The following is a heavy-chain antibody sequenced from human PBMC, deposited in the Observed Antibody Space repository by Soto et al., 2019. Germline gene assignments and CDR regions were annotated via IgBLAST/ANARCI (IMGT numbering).Heavy chain of an antibody. CDR2: VSVDGKGQ. Sequence: PGGSLRLSCAASGFSFSDYCMHWVRQAPGKGLEWVAVVSVDGKGQYYADAVRGRFTISRNNSKTTLNLQMNSLRGEDTAVYYCAKEVTRRVSHGMDVWGQGTTVTVSS. CDR1: GFSFSDYC. J-gene: IGHJ6*02. D-gene: IGHD5-18*01. V-gene: IGHV3-30*18. CDR3: AKEVTRRVSHGMDV.